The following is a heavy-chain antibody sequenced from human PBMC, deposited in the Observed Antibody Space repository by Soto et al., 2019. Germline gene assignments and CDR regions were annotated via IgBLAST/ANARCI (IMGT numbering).Heavy chain of an antibody. D-gene: IGHD3-10*01. CDR1: GFALSSYS. V-gene: IGHV3-23*01. Sequence: RRLSCAASGFALSSYSMSWVRQAPGKGLEWVSGFRSGGDDDTTYYADSVRGRFTISRDNSKNTLFLQMNSLRAEDTAIYYCAKKVNSRSGSQFFDYWGQGTLVTVSS. J-gene: IGHJ4*02. CDR2: FRSGGDDDTT. CDR3: AKKVNSRSGSQFFDY.